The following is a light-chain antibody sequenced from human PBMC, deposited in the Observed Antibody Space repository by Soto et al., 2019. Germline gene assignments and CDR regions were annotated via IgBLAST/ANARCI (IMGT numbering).Light chain of an antibody. CDR1: SSDVGGYNY. Sequence: QSVLTQPRSVSGSPGQSVTISCTGTSSDVGGYNYVSRYQQHPGKAPKLIIYDVNRRPSGVPDRFSGSKSGNTASLTISGLQAEDEADYYCCSYAGSYTYVFGTGTKVTVL. CDR3: CSYAGSYTYV. V-gene: IGLV2-11*01. CDR2: DVN. J-gene: IGLJ1*01.